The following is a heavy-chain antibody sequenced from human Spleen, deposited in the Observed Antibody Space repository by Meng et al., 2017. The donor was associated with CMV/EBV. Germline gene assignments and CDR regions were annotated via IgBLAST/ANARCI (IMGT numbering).Heavy chain of an antibody. D-gene: IGHD3-10*01. CDR3: AKDGRSSPGWFEFDP. CDR2: ISGSGGST. CDR1: GFTFSNYA. Sequence: GESLKISCAASGFTFSNYAMNWVRQAPGKGLEWVSVISGSGGSTHYADSVKGRFTISRDNSKNTLYLQMNSLRAEDAAVYYCAKDGRSSPGWFEFDPWGQGTLVTVSS. V-gene: IGHV3-23*01. J-gene: IGHJ5*02.